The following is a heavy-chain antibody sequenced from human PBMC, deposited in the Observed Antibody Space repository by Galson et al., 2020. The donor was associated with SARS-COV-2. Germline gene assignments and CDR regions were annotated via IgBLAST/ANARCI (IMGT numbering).Heavy chain of an antibody. CDR2: INPNSGGT. CDR1: GYTFTGYY. Sequence: ASVQVSCKASGYTFTGYYMHWVRQAPGQGLEWMGWINPNSGGTNYAQKFQGRVTMTRDTSISTAYMELSRLRSDDTAVYYCARDGLYYYDSSGYDYYYYGMDVWGEGSTVTVSS. CDR3: ARDGLYYYDSSGYDYYYYGMDV. V-gene: IGHV1-2*02. D-gene: IGHD3-22*01. J-gene: IGHJ6*04.